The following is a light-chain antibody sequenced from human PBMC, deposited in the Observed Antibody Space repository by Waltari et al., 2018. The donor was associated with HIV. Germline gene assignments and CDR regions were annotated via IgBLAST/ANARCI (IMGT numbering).Light chain of an antibody. CDR3: ATWEDSLMGPM. CDR1: GSNIGSKD. Sequence: QSVLTQPHSASGTPGQRVTISCSGSGSNIGSKDVNWYQQRPGTAPKTLIYSITQRPTGVPARFAESMSGPPASLPISARPSADDADYYCATWEDSLMGPMFGGRTKMTVL. CDR2: SIT. V-gene: IGLV1-44*01. J-gene: IGLJ3*02.